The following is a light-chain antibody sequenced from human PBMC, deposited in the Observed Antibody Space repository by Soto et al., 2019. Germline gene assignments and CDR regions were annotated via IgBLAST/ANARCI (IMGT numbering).Light chain of an antibody. J-gene: IGKJ2*01. V-gene: IGKV1-5*03. CDR2: KAS. CDR3: QQYNSYPYT. Sequence: DIQMTQSPSTLSASVGDRVTITCRASQSISSWLAWYQQKPGKAPKLLIYKASSLESGVPSRFTGSGSGTEFPLTFSSLQPDDFATYYCQQYNSYPYTFGQGTKLEIK. CDR1: QSISSW.